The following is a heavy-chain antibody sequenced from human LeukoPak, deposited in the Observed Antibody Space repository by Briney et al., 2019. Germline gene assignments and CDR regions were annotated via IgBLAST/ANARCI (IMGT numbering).Heavy chain of an antibody. V-gene: IGHV3-30*02. CDR1: GFTFSTYG. J-gene: IGHJ6*03. CDR3: ARVGYYDFWSGLIPHAYYMDV. D-gene: IGHD3-3*01. Sequence: HAGRSLRLSCAASGFTFSTYGMNWVRQAPGKGLEWVTSIRYEGSNKYYANSVKGRFTISRDNSKNTLYLQMNSLRAEDTALYYCARVGYYDFWSGLIPHAYYMDVWGKGTTVTVSS. CDR2: IRYEGSNK.